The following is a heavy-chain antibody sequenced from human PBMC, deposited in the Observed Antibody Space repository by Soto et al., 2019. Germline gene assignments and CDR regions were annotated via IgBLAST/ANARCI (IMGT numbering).Heavy chain of an antibody. J-gene: IGHJ3*02. CDR2: MNPNSGNT. D-gene: IGHD6-19*01. Sequence: ASVKVSCKASGYTFTSYDINWVRQATGQGLEWMGWMNPNSGNTGYAQKFQGRVTMTRNTSISTAYMELSSLRSEDTAVYYCASPPGGYSSGWYDAFDIWGQGTMVTVSS. V-gene: IGHV1-8*01. CDR1: GYTFTSYD. CDR3: ASPPGGYSSGWYDAFDI.